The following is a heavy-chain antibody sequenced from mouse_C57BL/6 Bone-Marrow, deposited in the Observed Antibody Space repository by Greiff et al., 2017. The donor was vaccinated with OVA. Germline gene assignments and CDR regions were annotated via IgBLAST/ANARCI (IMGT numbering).Heavy chain of an antibody. CDR1: GFTFSSYT. J-gene: IGHJ3*01. V-gene: IGHV5-9*01. CDR2: ISGGGGNT. CDR3: ARYYDYEFAY. Sequence: EVKVVESGGGLVKPGGSLKLSCAASGFTFSSYTMSWVRQTPEKRLEWVATISGGGGNTYYPDSVKGRFTISRDNAKNTLYLQMSSLRSEDTALYYCARYYDYEFAYWGQGTLVTVSA. D-gene: IGHD2-4*01.